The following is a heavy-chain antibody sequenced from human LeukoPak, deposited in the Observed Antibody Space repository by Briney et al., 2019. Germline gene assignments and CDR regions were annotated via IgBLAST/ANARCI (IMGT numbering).Heavy chain of an antibody. CDR1: GFTFSSYA. J-gene: IGHJ4*02. D-gene: IGHD1-26*01. CDR3: ARDVVGATYFD. CDR2: IYSGGST. V-gene: IGHV3-23*03. Sequence: GGSLRLSCAASGFTFSSYAMTWVRQAPGKGLEWVSIIYSGGSTSYADSVKGRFTISRDNSKNTLYLQMNSLRAEDTAVYYCARDVVGATYFDWGQGTLVTVSS.